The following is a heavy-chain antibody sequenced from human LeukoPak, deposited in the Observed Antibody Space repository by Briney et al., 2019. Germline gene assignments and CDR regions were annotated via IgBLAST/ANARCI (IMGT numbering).Heavy chain of an antibody. CDR3: ARDYGGSSPFDY. Sequence: SGGSLRLSCAVSGFTFDDYAMHWVRQVPGKGLEWVSGINWNSDSIGYADSVKGRFTISRDNAKNSLYLQMNSLRAEDTAVYYCARDYGGSSPFDYWGQGTLVTVSS. CDR2: INWNSDSI. CDR1: GFTFDDYA. D-gene: IGHD4-23*01. V-gene: IGHV3-9*01. J-gene: IGHJ4*02.